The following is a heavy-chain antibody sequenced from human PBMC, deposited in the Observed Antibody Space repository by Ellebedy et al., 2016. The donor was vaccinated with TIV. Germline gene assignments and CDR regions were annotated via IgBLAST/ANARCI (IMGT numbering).Heavy chain of an antibody. V-gene: IGHV3-7*01. CDR3: ARAYTIDDY. D-gene: IGHD3-16*01. Sequence: PGGSLRLSCAASGFTFSTYWMNWVRQAPGKGLEWVANIKQDGSQKYYVDSVKGRFTISRDNAKNSLYLQMNSLRAEDTAVYYCARAYTIDDYWGQGTLVTVSS. CDR2: IKQDGSQK. CDR1: GFTFSTYW. J-gene: IGHJ4*02.